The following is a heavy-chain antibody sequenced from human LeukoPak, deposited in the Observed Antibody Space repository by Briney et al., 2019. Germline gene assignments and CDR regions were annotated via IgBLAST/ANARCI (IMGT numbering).Heavy chain of an antibody. J-gene: IGHJ5*02. D-gene: IGHD2-2*01. V-gene: IGHV4-34*01. CDR1: GGSFSDDY. CDR2: INHSGST. CDR3: ARGRTYCIRSSCYYRSRRFDA. Sequence: PSEALSLICVVYGGSFSDDYWTWIRQPPGKALEWIGEINHSGSTDYNPSLKSRVTISVDTSKKQVSLKMISGTAADSSVYYCARGRTYCIRSSCYYRSRRFDAWGQGTLVTVSS.